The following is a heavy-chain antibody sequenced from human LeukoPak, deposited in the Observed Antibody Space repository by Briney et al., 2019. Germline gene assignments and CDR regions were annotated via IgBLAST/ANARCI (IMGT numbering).Heavy chain of an antibody. CDR1: GFTFSSYE. D-gene: IGHD3-10*01. J-gene: IGHJ4*02. V-gene: IGHV3-48*03. CDR3: ARDLWFGESLLDY. CDR2: ISSSGSTI. Sequence: PGGSLRLSCAASGFTFSSYEMNWVRQAPGKGLEWVSYISSSGSTIYYADSVKGRFTISRDNAKNSLYLQMNGLRAEDTAVYYRARDLWFGESLLDYWGQGTLVTVSS.